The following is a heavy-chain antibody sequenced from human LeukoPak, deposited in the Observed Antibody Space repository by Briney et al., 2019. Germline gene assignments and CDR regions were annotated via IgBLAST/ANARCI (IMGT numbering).Heavy chain of an antibody. CDR1: GFTFSSYA. CDR2: ISSGSSTI. D-gene: IGHD2-2*01. J-gene: IGHJ4*02. CDR3: AKRGSTYYLDY. V-gene: IGHV3-48*04. Sequence: GGSLRLSCVVSGFTFSSYAMSWVRQAPGKGLEWLSYISSGSSTIHYADSVKGRFTISRDNAKNSLYLQMNSLRAEDTAVYYCAKRGSTYYLDYWGQGTLVTVSS.